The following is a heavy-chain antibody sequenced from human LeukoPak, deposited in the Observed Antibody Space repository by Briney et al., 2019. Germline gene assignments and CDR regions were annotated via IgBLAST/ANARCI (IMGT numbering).Heavy chain of an antibody. J-gene: IGHJ4*02. V-gene: IGHV3-74*01. CDR1: GFSFSTYV. CDR3: ARDRDWLISD. Sequence: PGGSLRLSCAASGFSFSTYVMHWVRQAPGKGLVWVSRISHDGTITTYADSVKGRFTISRDNAKNTLYLKMNSLRVEDMAVYYCARDRDWLISDWGQGTLVTVSS. D-gene: IGHD2-21*02. CDR2: ISHDGTIT.